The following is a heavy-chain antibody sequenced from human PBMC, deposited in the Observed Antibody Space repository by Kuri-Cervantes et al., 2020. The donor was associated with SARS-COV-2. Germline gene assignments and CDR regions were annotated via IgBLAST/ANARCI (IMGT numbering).Heavy chain of an antibody. Sequence: SVKVSCKASGGTFSSYAISWVRQAPGQGLEWMGGIIPIFGTANYAQKFQGRVTITADESTSTAYMELSSLRSEDTAVYYCASGGPILFNWFDPWGQGTLVTVSS. CDR2: IIPIFGTA. CDR3: ASGGPILFNWFDP. D-gene: IGHD2-15*01. V-gene: IGHV1-69*13. CDR1: GGTFSSYA. J-gene: IGHJ5*02.